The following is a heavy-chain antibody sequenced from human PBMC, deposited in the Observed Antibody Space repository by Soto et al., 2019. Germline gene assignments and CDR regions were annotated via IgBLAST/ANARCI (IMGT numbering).Heavy chain of an antibody. CDR2: ISNYNGNT. V-gene: IGHV1-18*01. Sequence: ASVKGSCKASGYTFTIYCISWVRQAPGQGLEWMGWISNYNGNTKYEQKLQGRVTMTTDTSTSTAYMELRSLRSDDTAVFYCAREYSSSSVGYYYYGMDVWGQGTTVTVSS. CDR3: AREYSSSSVGYYYYGMDV. J-gene: IGHJ6*02. D-gene: IGHD6-6*01. CDR1: GYTFTIYC.